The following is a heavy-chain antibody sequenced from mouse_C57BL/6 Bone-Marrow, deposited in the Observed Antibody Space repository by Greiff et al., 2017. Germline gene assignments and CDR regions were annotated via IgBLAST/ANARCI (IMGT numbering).Heavy chain of an antibody. V-gene: IGHV3-8*01. CDR3: ARGGTTVPSYWYFDV. J-gene: IGHJ1*03. D-gene: IGHD1-1*01. CDR2: ISYSGST. Sequence: DVQLQESGPGLAKPSQTLSLTCSVTGYSITSDYWNWIRNFPGNKLEYMGYISYSGSTYYNPSLKSRISITRDTSKNQYYLQLNSVTTEDTATKYCARGGTTVPSYWYFDVWGTGTTVTVSS. CDR1: GYSITSDY.